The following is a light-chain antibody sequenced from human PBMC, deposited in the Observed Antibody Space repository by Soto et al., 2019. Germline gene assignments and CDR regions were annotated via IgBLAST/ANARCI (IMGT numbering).Light chain of an antibody. CDR2: GAS. J-gene: IGKJ5*01. V-gene: IGKV3-20*01. Sequence: GLTQSPGILSLSPGERASLSCWASQSISSSFLAWYQQKPGQAPRLLIYGASSRATGIPDRFSGTGSETDFTLTISRLEPEDFAVYYCQQYDNSPITFGQGTRLEIK. CDR3: QQYDNSPIT. CDR1: QSISSSF.